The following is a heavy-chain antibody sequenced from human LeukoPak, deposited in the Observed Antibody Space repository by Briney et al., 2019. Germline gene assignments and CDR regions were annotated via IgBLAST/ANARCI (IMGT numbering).Heavy chain of an antibody. V-gene: IGHV3-21*01. CDR2: ISSSGTYV. CDR3: ARASSKQLAGYLPDGFDI. Sequence: AGGSLRLSGAASGFTFSSYSMNWVRQAPGKGLEWVSSISSSGTYVYYADSVKGRFTISRDNAKNSLSLQMNSLRADDAAVYYCARASSKQLAGYLPDGFDIWGQGTMVTVSS. D-gene: IGHD3-9*01. CDR1: GFTFSSYS. J-gene: IGHJ3*02.